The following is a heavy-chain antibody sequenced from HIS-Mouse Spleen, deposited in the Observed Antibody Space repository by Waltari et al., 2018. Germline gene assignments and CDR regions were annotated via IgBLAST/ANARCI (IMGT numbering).Heavy chain of an antibody. Sequence: EVQLVESGGGLVQPGGSLRLSCAASGFTVSSNYMSWVRQAPGKGLEWVSVIYGGGSTYYADSVKGRFTISRDNSKNTLYLQMNSLRAEDTAVYYCARLLYSSSWYYFDYWGQGTLVTVSS. CDR3: ARLLYSSSWYYFDY. CDR2: IYGGGST. J-gene: IGHJ4*02. CDR1: GFTVSSNY. V-gene: IGHV3-66*04. D-gene: IGHD6-13*01.